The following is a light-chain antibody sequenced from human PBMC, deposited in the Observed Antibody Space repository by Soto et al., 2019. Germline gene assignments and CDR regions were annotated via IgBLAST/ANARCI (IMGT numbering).Light chain of an antibody. CDR1: QGISSR. CDR3: QQADSFPLT. J-gene: IGKJ4*01. Sequence: DITMTQSPSSVSASVGDRVTITCRASQGISSRLAWYQQKPGKAPNLLIYAASRLQSGVPSRFSGTGSGTDFTLTISSLQPEDFAIYYCQQADSFPLTFGGGTKVEVK. V-gene: IGKV1-12*01. CDR2: AAS.